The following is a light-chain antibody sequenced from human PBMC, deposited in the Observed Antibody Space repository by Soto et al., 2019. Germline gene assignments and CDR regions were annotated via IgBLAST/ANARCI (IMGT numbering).Light chain of an antibody. V-gene: IGKV3-15*01. CDR3: QQYDNWWT. Sequence: EIVMTQSPATLSVSPGERATLSCRASQSVASCLAWYQQKPGQAPRLLIYGAFIRATCIPARFSGTGSGTEFTLTISSLQSEDFAVYYCQQYDNWWTFGQGTRWIS. CDR2: GAF. J-gene: IGKJ1*01. CDR1: QSVASC.